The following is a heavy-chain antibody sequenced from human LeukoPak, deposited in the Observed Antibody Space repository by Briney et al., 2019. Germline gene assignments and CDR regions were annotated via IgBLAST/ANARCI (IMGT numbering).Heavy chain of an antibody. CDR3: ARIINWGYDY. D-gene: IGHD7-27*01. Sequence: GGSLRLSCAASGFTFSNYWMSWVREAPGKGLEWVANIKPDGSEKDYVDSVKGRFTISRDNSKNTLYLQMGSLRAEDMAVYYCARIINWGYDYWGQGTLVTVSS. CDR2: IKPDGSEK. CDR1: GFTFSNYW. V-gene: IGHV3-7*02. J-gene: IGHJ4*02.